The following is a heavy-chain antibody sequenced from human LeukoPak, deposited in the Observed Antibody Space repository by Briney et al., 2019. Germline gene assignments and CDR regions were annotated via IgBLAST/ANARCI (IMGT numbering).Heavy chain of an antibody. J-gene: IGHJ4*02. CDR1: GFTFRSFW. Sequence: GGSLRLSCAASGFTFRSFWMSWVRQAPGKGLEWVAVISYDGSNKYYADSVKGRFTISRDNSKNTLYLQMNSLRAEDTAVYYCAKDRSMIVPHTFDYWGQGTLVTVSS. D-gene: IGHD3-22*01. V-gene: IGHV3-30*18. CDR3: AKDRSMIVPHTFDY. CDR2: ISYDGSNK.